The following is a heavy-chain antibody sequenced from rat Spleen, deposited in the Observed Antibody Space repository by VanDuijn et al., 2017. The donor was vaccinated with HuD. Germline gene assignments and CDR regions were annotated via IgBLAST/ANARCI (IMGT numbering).Heavy chain of an antibody. CDR3: ATVGLGYYFDY. D-gene: IGHD4-6*01. Sequence: EVQLQESGPGLVKPSQSLSLTCSVTGYSITSIYRWNWIRKFPGNKLEWMGYINSAGSTNYNPSLKSRVSITRDTSKNQFFLQLNSVTTEDTATYYCATVGLGYYFDYWGQGVMVTVSS. J-gene: IGHJ2*01. CDR2: INSAGST. CDR1: GYSITSIYR. V-gene: IGHV3-3*01.